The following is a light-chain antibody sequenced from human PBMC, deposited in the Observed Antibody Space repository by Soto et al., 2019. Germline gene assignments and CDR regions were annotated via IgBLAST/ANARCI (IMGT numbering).Light chain of an antibody. CDR2: ATS. CDR3: QQLDSFPLS. J-gene: IGKJ4*01. CDR1: QDINSH. V-gene: IGKV1-9*01. Sequence: IQLTQSPSSLSAAVGDRVTITCRASQDINSHLAWYQQKPGKAPSLLIYATSTLQSGVPSRFSGSGSGTDFTLTISGLQTEDVATYHCQQLDSFPLSFGGGTKLEIK.